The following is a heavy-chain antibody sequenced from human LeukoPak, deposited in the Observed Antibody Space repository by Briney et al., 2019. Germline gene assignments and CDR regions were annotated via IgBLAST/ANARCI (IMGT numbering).Heavy chain of an antibody. Sequence: KTSETLSLTCTVSGGSISSSSYYWGWIRQPPGKGLEWIGSIYYSGSTYYNPSLKSRVTISVDTSKNQFSLKLSSVTAADTAVYYCARSTFEGPNYWGQGTLVTVSS. CDR1: GGSISSSSYY. D-gene: IGHD3-16*01. J-gene: IGHJ4*02. V-gene: IGHV4-39*07. CDR2: IYYSGST. CDR3: ARSTFEGPNY.